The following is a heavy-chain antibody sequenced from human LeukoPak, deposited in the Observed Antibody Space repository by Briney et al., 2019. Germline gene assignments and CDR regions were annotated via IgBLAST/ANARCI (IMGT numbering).Heavy chain of an antibody. Sequence: GASVKVSCKASGYTFTGYYMHWVRHAPGQGLEWMGWINPNSGGTNYAQKFQGRVTMPRDTSISTAYMELSRLRSDDTAVYYCARSLGYCTNGVCYVGYFDYWGQGTLVTVSS. CDR1: GYTFTGYY. V-gene: IGHV1-2*02. J-gene: IGHJ4*02. D-gene: IGHD2-8*01. CDR3: ARSLGYCTNGVCYVGYFDY. CDR2: INPNSGGT.